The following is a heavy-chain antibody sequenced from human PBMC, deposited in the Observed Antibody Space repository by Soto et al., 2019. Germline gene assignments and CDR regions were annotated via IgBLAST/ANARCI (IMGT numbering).Heavy chain of an antibody. D-gene: IGHD3-22*01. CDR1: GGSFSGYY. V-gene: IGHV4-34*01. CDR2: INHSGST. Sequence: SETLSLTCAVYGGSFSGYYWSWIRKPPGKGLEWIGEINHSGSTNYNPSLKSRVTISVDTSKNQFSLKLSSVTAADTAVYYCARFSKNDSSGYYYDYWGQGTLVTVSS. CDR3: ARFSKNDSSGYYYDY. J-gene: IGHJ4*02.